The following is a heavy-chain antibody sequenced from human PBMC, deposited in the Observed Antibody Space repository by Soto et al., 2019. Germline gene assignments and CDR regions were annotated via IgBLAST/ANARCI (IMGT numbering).Heavy chain of an antibody. Sequence: QVQLVQSGAEVKKPGSSVKVSCKASGGIFSTYAISWLRQAPGPGLEWMGGIIPIFGTPNYAQRFQGRVTMTADEPTSTADMELSRLRSEDTAVYYCARDRDDYGSGNYYNRIDFWGQGTLVIVSS. J-gene: IGHJ4*02. V-gene: IGHV1-69*01. CDR2: IIPIFGTP. CDR1: GGIFSTYA. D-gene: IGHD3-10*01. CDR3: ARDRDDYGSGNYYNRIDF.